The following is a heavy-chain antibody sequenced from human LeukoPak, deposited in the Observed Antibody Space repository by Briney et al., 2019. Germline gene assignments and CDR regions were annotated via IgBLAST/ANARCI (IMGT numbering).Heavy chain of an antibody. CDR1: GYTFTGYY. CDR3: ARDRRITIFGVVTSNWFDP. Sequence: GASVKVSCKASGYTFTGYYMHWVRQAPGQGLEWMGWINPNSGGTNYAQKFQGRVTKTRDTYISTAYMELSRLRSDDTAVYYCARDRRITIFGVVTSNWFDPWGQGTLVTVSS. CDR2: INPNSGGT. V-gene: IGHV1-2*02. D-gene: IGHD3-3*01. J-gene: IGHJ5*02.